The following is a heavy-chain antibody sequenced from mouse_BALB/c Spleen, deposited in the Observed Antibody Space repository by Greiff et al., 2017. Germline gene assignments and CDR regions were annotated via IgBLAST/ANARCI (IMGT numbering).Heavy chain of an antibody. V-gene: IGHV5-4*02. D-gene: IGHD2-2*01. CDR3: ARGSYYGYDGAWFAY. Sequence: DVKLVESGGGLVKPGGSLKLSCAASGFTFSDYYMYWVRQTPEKRLEWVATISDGGSYTYYPDSVKGRFTISRDNAKNNLYLQMSSLKSEDTAMYYCARGSYYGYDGAWFAYWGQGTLVTVSA. CDR1: GFTFSDYY. CDR2: ISDGGSYT. J-gene: IGHJ3*01.